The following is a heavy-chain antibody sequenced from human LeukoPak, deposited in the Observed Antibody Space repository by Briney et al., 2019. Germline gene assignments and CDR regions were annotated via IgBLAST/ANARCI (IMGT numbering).Heavy chain of an antibody. CDR2: INAGNGNT. CDR1: GYTFTSYA. V-gene: IGHV1-3*01. Sequence: GASVKVPCKASGYTFTSYAMHWVRQAPGQRLEWMGWINAGNGNTKYSQKFQGRVTITRDTSASTAYMELSSLRSEDTAVYYCARSYSYDSSDAFDIWGQGTMVTVSS. J-gene: IGHJ3*02. D-gene: IGHD3-22*01. CDR3: ARSYSYDSSDAFDI.